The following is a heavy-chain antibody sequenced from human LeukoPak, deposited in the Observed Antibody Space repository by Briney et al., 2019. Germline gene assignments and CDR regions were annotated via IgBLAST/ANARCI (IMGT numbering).Heavy chain of an antibody. Sequence: QAGGSLRLSCAASGFTFSTYAMTWVRQAPGKGLEWVSVISGSGGSTYYADSVKGRFTISRDNSKNTLDLQMNSLRVEDTAVYYCAKVTMVGWYFDLWGRGTLVTVSS. D-gene: IGHD4/OR15-4a*01. CDR1: GFTFSTYA. V-gene: IGHV3-23*01. CDR3: AKVTMVGWYFDL. J-gene: IGHJ2*01. CDR2: ISGSGGST.